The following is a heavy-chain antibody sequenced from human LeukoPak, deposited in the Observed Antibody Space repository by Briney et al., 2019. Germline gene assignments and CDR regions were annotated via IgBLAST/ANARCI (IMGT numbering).Heavy chain of an antibody. CDR2: IYYSGST. V-gene: IGHV4-59*01. CDR1: GGSISSYY. CDR3: ARAVVVVPAASPQEGYYYYGMDV. D-gene: IGHD2-2*01. Sequence: SETLSLTGTVSGGSISSYYWSGIRQPPGKGLEWIGYIYYSGSTNYNPSLKSRVTISVDTSKNQFSLKLSSVTAADTAVYYCARAVVVVPAASPQEGYYYYGMDVWGQGTTVTVSS. J-gene: IGHJ6*02.